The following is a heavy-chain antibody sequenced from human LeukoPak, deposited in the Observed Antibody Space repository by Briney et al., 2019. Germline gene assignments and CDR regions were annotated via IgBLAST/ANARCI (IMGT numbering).Heavy chain of an antibody. Sequence: PSETLSLTCSVSGASINGYFWNWVRQTPEKGLEWIGYVSHTGATTSNPTLKSRVSITIDASKSQISLSMTSVTAADSALYYCARDRRGSYYTFDLWGPGTIVSV. V-gene: IGHV4-59*01. CDR1: GASINGYF. CDR2: VSHTGAT. CDR3: ARDRRGSYYTFDL. D-gene: IGHD1-26*01. J-gene: IGHJ3*01.